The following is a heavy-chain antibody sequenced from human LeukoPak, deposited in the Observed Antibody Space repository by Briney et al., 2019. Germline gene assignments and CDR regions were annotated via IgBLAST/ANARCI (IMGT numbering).Heavy chain of an antibody. CDR1: GGTFSSYA. Sequence: SVKVSCKASGGTFSSYAISWVRQAPRQGLEWMGGIIPIFGTANYAQKFQGRVTITADESTSTAYMELSSLRSEDTAVYYCARGCSSTSCYVFGFDYYYYYYMDVWGKGTTVTISS. CDR3: ARGCSSTSCYVFGFDYYYYYYMDV. D-gene: IGHD2-2*01. V-gene: IGHV1-69*13. CDR2: IIPIFGTA. J-gene: IGHJ6*03.